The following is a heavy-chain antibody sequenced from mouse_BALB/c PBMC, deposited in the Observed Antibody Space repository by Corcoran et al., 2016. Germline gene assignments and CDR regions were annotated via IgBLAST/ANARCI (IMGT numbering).Heavy chain of an antibody. J-gene: IGHJ2*01. V-gene: IGHV3-6*02. CDR3: AREYYDYVDY. CDR2: ISYDGSN. D-gene: IGHD2-4*01. Sequence: DVQLQESGPGLVKPSQSLSLTCSVTGYSITSGYYWNWIRQFPGNKLEWMGYISYDGSNNYNPSLKNRISITRDTSKNQFFLKLNSVTTEDTATYYCAREYYDYVDYWGQGTTLTVSS. CDR1: GYSITSGYY.